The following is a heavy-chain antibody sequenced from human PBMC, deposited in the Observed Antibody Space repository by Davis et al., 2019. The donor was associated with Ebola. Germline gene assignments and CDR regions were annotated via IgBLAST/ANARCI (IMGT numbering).Heavy chain of an antibody. CDR1: GGSISSYY. Sequence: SETLSLTCTVSGGSISSYYWSWIRQPPGKGLEWIGYIYYSGSTNYNPSLKSRVTISVDTSKNQFSLKLSSVTAADTAVYYCAREVWYSSSSWFDPWGQGTLATVSS. J-gene: IGHJ5*02. V-gene: IGHV4-59*01. CDR2: IYYSGST. CDR3: AREVWYSSSSWFDP. D-gene: IGHD6-6*01.